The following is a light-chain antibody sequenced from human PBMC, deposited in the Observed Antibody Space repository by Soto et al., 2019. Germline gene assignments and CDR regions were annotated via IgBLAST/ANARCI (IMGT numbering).Light chain of an antibody. J-gene: IGKJ2*01. CDR2: DAS. Sequence: EIVLTQSPDTLSLSPGERATLSCRTSQNVNSNFLAWYQQKPGQAPRLLFYDASTRAAGVPDRFRGGGSGTDFTLTITRLAPEDFAIYYCQQYGRSPLLYAFGQGTRVGVK. CDR1: QNVNSNF. CDR3: QQYGRSPLLYA. V-gene: IGKV3-20*01.